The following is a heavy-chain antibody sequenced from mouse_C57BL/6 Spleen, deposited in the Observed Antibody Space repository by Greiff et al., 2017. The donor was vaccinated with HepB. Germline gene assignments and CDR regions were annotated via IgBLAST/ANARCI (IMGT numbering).Heavy chain of an antibody. CDR2: IDTSDSYT. V-gene: IGHV1-69*01. CDR1: GYTFTSYW. CDR3: ARLREVFDY. J-gene: IGHJ2*01. Sequence: QVQLQQPGAELVMPGASVKLSCKAAGYTFTSYWMHWVKKRHGQGLEWIGEIDTSDSYTNYNQKFKGKSTLTVDKSSSTAYMQLSSLTSEDSAVYYCARLREVFDYWGQGTTLTVSS.